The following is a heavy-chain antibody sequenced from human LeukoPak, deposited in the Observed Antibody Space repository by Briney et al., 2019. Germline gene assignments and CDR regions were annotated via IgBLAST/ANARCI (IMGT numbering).Heavy chain of an antibody. CDR3: AKGPNDYGDYELDY. CDR2: ISGSGGST. D-gene: IGHD4-17*01. Sequence: GSLRLSCAASGFTFSSYAMSWVRQAPGKGLEWVSAISGSGGSTYYADSVKGRFTISRDNSKNTLYLQMNSLRAEDTAVYYCAKGPNDYGDYELDYWGQGTLVTVSS. J-gene: IGHJ4*02. CDR1: GFTFSSYA. V-gene: IGHV3-23*01.